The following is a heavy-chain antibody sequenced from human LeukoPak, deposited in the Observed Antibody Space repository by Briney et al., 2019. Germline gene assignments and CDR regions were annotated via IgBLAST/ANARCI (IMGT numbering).Heavy chain of an antibody. J-gene: IGHJ4*02. V-gene: IGHV3-23*01. D-gene: IGHD3-9*01. Sequence: PGGSLRLSCAASGFTFSSYSMNWVRQAPGKGLEWVSAISGSGGSTYYADSVKGRFTISRDNSKNTLYLQMNSLRAEDTAVYYCAKDADLCYYDILTGYDYWGQGTLVTVSS. CDR1: GFTFSSYS. CDR3: AKDADLCYYDILTGYDY. CDR2: ISGSGGST.